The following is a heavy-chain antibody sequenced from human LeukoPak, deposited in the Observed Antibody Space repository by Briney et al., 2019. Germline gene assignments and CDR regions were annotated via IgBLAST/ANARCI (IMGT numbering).Heavy chain of an antibody. CDR2: IYPGDSDT. D-gene: IGHD1-26*01. CDR3: ARHVLGFAMGELPPPGYDY. CDR1: GYRFTSYW. Sequence: GESLKIPCQGSGYRFTSYWIGWVRQMPGKGLEWMGIIYPGDSDTRYSPPFQGQVTISADKSISTPYLQWSSLKASDTAMYYCARHVLGFAMGELPPPGYDYWGQGTLVTVSS. V-gene: IGHV5-51*01. J-gene: IGHJ4*02.